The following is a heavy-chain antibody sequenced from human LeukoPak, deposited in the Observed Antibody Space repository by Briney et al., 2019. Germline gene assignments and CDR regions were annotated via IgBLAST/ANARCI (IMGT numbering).Heavy chain of an antibody. V-gene: IGHV1-46*01. CDR1: GYTFTSYY. Sequence: ASVKVSCKASGYTFTSYYMHWVRQAPGQGLEWMGIINPSGGSTSYAQKFQGRVTMTRDTSTSTVYMELSSLRSEDTAVYYCARDYSPVYYDSSGYDYWGQGTLVTVSS. J-gene: IGHJ4*02. D-gene: IGHD3-22*01. CDR2: INPSGGST. CDR3: ARDYSPVYYDSSGYDY.